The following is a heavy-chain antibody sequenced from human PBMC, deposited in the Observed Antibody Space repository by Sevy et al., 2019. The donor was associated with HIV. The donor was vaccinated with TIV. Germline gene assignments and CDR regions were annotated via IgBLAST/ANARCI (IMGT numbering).Heavy chain of an antibody. CDR3: ARDSNIAFDI. CDR2: ISGSGGNT. J-gene: IGHJ3*02. V-gene: IGHV3-23*01. CDR1: GFTFSSYA. Sequence: GGSLRLSCAASGFTFSSYAMTWVRQAPGKGLEWVSTISGSGGNTYYADSVKGRFTISRDNSKNTLYLQMNSLRAEDTAVYYCARDSNIAFDIWGQGTMVTVSS. D-gene: IGHD5-12*01.